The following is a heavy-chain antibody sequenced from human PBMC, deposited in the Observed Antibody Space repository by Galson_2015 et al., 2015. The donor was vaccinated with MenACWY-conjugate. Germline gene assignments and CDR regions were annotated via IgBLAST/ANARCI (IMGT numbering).Heavy chain of an antibody. CDR3: ARDLGFYCSRNDCYSPY. CDR1: GFSVTNNC. Sequence: SLRLSCAVSGFSVTNNCLSWVRQAPGKGPEWIAMVDRVGATIYADSVRGRFTVSRDNFKNTVILQMNSLRAKDTAVYYCARDLGFYCSRNDCYSPYWGQGTLVTVSS. D-gene: IGHD2-2*01. J-gene: IGHJ4*02. V-gene: IGHV3-53*01. CDR2: VDRVGAT.